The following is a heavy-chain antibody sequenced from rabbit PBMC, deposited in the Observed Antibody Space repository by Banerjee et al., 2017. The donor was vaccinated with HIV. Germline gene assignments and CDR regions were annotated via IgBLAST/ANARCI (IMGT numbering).Heavy chain of an antibody. J-gene: IGHJ4*01. Sequence: QEQLKESGGGLVQPGGSLKLSCKASGFTLSSYYMNWVRQAPGKGLEWIGYIDTGSRDFTYYASWAKGRFTISKTSSTTVTLQMTSLTVADTATYFCARDLAGVIGWNFGWWGPGTLVTVS. V-gene: IGHV1S45*01. CDR1: GFTLSSYYM. CDR2: IDTGSRDFT. D-gene: IGHD4-1*01. CDR3: ARDLAGVIGWNFGW.